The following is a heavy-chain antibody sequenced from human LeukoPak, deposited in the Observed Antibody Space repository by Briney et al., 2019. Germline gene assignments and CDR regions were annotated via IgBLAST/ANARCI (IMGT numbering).Heavy chain of an antibody. J-gene: IGHJ4*02. CDR1: GFTFNSYA. CDR3: AKDLGFSSSGADY. V-gene: IGHV3-23*01. D-gene: IGHD6-13*01. Sequence: PGGSLRLSCAASGFTFNSYAMSWVRQAPGKGLEWVSTISSSGGSTYYADSVKGRFTISRDNSKNTLYLQMNGLRAEDTAVYYCAKDLGFSSSGADYWGQGTLVTVSS. CDR2: ISSSGGST.